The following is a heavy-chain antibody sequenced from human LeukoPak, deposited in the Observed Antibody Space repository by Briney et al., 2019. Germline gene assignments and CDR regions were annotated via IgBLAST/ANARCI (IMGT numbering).Heavy chain of an antibody. CDR2: INSVGSST. D-gene: IGHD3-3*01. Sequence: GGSLRLSCAASGFSFSSYWMHWVRQAPGKGLVWVSRINSVGSSTSYADSVKGRFTISRDNAKNTLYLQMNSLRAEDTAVYYCAGDDFWSGYITRYWGQGTLVTVSS. CDR3: AGDDFWSGYITRY. J-gene: IGHJ4*02. CDR1: GFSFSSYW. V-gene: IGHV3-74*01.